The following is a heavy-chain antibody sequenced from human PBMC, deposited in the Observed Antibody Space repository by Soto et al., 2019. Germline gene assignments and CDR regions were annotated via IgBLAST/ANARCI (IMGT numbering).Heavy chain of an antibody. J-gene: IGHJ4*02. Sequence: QPGGSLRLSCAASGFTFSSYAMHWVRQAPGKGLEWVAVISYDGSNKYYADSVKGRFTISRDNSKNTLYLQMNSLRAEDTAVYYCAREQGDYIVVVQAAMVTDDWGQGT. V-gene: IGHV3-30-3*01. CDR1: GFTFSSYA. CDR2: ISYDGSNK. CDR3: AREQGDYIVVVQAAMVTDD. D-gene: IGHD2-2*01.